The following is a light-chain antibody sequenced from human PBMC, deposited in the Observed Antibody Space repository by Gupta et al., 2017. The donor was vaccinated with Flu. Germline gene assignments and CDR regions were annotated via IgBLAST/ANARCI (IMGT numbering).Light chain of an antibody. CDR2: DVS. CDR3: CSYAGSYTLGV. CDR1: SSDVGGYNY. Sequence: VTISCTGTSSDVGGYNYVSWYQQHPGKAPKLMIYDVSKRPSGVPDRFSGSKSGNTASLTISGLQAEDEADYYCCSYAGSYTLGVFGTGTKVTVL. V-gene: IGLV2-11*01. J-gene: IGLJ1*01.